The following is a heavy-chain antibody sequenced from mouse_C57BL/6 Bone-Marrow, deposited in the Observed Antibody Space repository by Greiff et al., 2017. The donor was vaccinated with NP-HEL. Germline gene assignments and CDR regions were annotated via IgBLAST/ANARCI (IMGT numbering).Heavy chain of an antibody. Sequence: QVQLKQPGAELVKPGASVKMSCKASGYTFTSYWITWLKQRPGQGLEWIGDIYPGSGSTNYNEKFKSKATLTVDTSSSTAYMQLSSLTSEDSAVYYCAIYYGSSSYYYAMDYWGQGTSVTVSS. D-gene: IGHD1-1*01. CDR3: AIYYGSSSYYYAMDY. CDR1: GYTFTSYW. J-gene: IGHJ4*01. V-gene: IGHV1-55*01. CDR2: IYPGSGST.